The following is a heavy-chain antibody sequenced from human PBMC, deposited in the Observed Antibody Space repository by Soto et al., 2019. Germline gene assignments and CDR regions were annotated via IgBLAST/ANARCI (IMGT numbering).Heavy chain of an antibody. CDR2: ISGSGGST. D-gene: IGHD6-13*01. Sequence: PGGSLRLSCAASGFTFSSYAMSWVRQAPGKGLEWVSGISGSGGSTDYADSVKGRFTISRDNSKNTLYLQMNSLRAEDTAVYYCAKDSMYSNSWYYFDYWGQGTRVTVSS. V-gene: IGHV3-23*01. CDR3: AKDSMYSNSWYYFDY. J-gene: IGHJ4*02. CDR1: GFTFSSYA.